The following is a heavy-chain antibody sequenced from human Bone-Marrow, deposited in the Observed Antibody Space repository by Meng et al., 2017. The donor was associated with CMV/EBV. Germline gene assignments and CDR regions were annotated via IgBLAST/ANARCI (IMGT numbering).Heavy chain of an antibody. V-gene: IGHV1-69*05. CDR2: IIPIFGTA. Sequence: SVKVSCKASGGTFRSYAISWVRQAPGQGLEWMGGIIPIFGTAKYAKKFQGRVTITTDESTSTAYMELSSLRSEDTAVYYCARDRGGYSGYDFPHYPFDYWGQGTLVTVSS. J-gene: IGHJ4*02. CDR3: ARDRGGYSGYDFPHYPFDY. D-gene: IGHD5-12*01. CDR1: GGTFRSYA.